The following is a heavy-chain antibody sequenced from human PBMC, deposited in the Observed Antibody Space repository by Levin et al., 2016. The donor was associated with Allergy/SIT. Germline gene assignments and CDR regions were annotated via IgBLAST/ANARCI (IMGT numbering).Heavy chain of an antibody. CDR2: VQSNSDGGTT. D-gene: IGHD4-17*01. V-gene: IGHV3-15*01. Sequence: GESLKISCAVSGLTFSAHYMDWVRQAPGKGLEWVGRVQSNSDGGTTDYAAHLEGRFSISRHDSTNTVSLHMSRLKPDDTAVYYCATHDHGDYEPPDYWGQGTRVTVSS. CDR3: ATHDHGDYEPPDY. J-gene: IGHJ4*02. CDR1: GLTFSAHY.